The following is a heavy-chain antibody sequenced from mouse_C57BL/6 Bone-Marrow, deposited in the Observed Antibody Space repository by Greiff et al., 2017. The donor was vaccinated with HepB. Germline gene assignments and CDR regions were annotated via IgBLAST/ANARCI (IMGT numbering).Heavy chain of an antibody. CDR2: IDPETGGT. J-gene: IGHJ3*01. CDR1: GYTFTDYE. V-gene: IGHV1-15*01. D-gene: IGHD2-3*01. CDR3: TRFGDGYH. Sequence: VQLQQSGAELVRPGASVTLSCKASGYTFTDYEMHWVKQTPVHGLEWIGAIDPETGGTAYNQKFKGKAILTADKSSSTAYMELRSLTSEDSAVYYCTRFGDGYHWGQGTLVTVSA.